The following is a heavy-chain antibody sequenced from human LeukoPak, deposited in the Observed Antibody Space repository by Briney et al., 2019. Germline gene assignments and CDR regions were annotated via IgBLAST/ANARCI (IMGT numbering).Heavy chain of an antibody. V-gene: IGHV4-39*07. Sequence: ETLSLTCTVSGGSISSSSYYWGGLRQPPGRGLEGFGSIYYSGSTYYNPSLKSRVTISVDTSKNHFSLKLSSVTAADTAVYYCARDSPVDYVGTNWFDPWGQGALVTVSS. CDR3: ARDSPVDYVGTNWFDP. CDR1: GGSISSSSYY. D-gene: IGHD4-17*01. CDR2: IYYSGST. J-gene: IGHJ5*02.